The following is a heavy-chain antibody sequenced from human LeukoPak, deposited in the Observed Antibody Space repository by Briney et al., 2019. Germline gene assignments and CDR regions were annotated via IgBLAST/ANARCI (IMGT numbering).Heavy chain of an antibody. CDR3: AGGGFRYGWWFDS. CDR2: ISSPGSTI. D-gene: IGHD5-18*01. Sequence: GGPLRLSCAASGFRFSDYYMTLIRQAPGKGLEWISYISSPGSTIFYADSVKGRFTIFRDNDKNSLYLQKNTMRVEDTAVYYCAGGGFRYGWWFDSWGQGTLVTVSS. CDR1: GFRFSDYY. V-gene: IGHV3-11*01. J-gene: IGHJ5*01.